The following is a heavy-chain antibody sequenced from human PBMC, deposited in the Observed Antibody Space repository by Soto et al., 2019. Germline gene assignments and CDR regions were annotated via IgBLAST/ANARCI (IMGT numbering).Heavy chain of an antibody. CDR1: GYSFASYG. D-gene: IGHD6-6*01. CDR3: ARGAVSIAALQDQDASHI. Sequence: QVQLVQSGGEVQKPGASVRVSCKASGYSFASYGINWVRQAPGQGLQWMGWISPYGFTNYAQKFQGRFTMTTDTSTTTAYMDLRSLRSDDTAVYYCARGAVSIAALQDQDASHIWGQGTMVTVSS. J-gene: IGHJ3*02. CDR2: ISPYGFT. V-gene: IGHV1-18*01.